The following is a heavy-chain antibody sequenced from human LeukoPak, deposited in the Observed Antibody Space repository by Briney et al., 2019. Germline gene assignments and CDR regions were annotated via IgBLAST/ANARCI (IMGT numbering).Heavy chain of an antibody. D-gene: IGHD2-2*02. J-gene: IGHJ4*02. CDR1: GFTFSSYS. CDR2: ISSSSSYI. V-gene: IGHV3-21*01. CDR3: ARDDPGTYCSSTSCYRGYFDY. Sequence: GGSLRLSCAASGFTFSSYSMNWVRQAPGKRLEWVSSISSSSSYIYYADSVKGRFTISRDNAKNSLYLQMNSLRAEDTAVYYCARDDPGTYCSSTSCYRGYFDYWGQGTLVTVSS.